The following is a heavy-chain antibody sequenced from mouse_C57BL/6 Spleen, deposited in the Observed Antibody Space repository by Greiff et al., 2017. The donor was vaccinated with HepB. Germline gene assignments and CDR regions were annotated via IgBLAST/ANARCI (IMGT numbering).Heavy chain of an antibody. CDR2: IYPRSGNT. V-gene: IGHV1-81*01. Sequence: QVHLKQSGAELARPGASVKLSCKASGYTFTSYGISWVKQRTGQGLEWIGEIYPRSGNTYYNEKFKGKATLTADKSSSTAYMELRSLASEDSAVYFCGSGGGSGKYYWGQGTTLTVSS. CDR3: GSGGGSGKYY. CDR1: GYTFTSYG. J-gene: IGHJ2*01. D-gene: IGHD4-1*01.